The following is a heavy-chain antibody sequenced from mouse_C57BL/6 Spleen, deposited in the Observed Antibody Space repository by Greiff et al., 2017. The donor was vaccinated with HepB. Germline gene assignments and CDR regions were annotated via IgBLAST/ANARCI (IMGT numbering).Heavy chain of an antibody. CDR3: VRDRGSSFDD. J-gene: IGHJ2*01. CDR2: ISSKSSNYAT. CDR1: GFTFNTYA. D-gene: IGHD1-1*01. Sequence: VQLKESGGGLVQPKGSLKLSCAASGFTFNTYAMHWVRQAPGQGLEWVARISSKSSNYATYYSDSVKDRFTISRDDSQSMLYLQMNNLKTEDPAMYYCVRDRGSSFDDWGQGTTLTVAS. V-gene: IGHV10-3*01.